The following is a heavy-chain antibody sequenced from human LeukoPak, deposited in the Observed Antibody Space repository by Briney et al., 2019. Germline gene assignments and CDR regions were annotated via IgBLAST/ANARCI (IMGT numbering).Heavy chain of an antibody. CDR3: ARHRGSGANNWNHRTSFFDY. D-gene: IGHD1-14*01. V-gene: IGHV3-30*03. J-gene: IGHJ4*02. CDR2: ISYDGSNK. CDR1: GFTFSSYG. Sequence: PGGSLRLSCAASGFTFSSYGMHWVRQAPGKGLEWVAVISYDGSNKYYADSVKGRFTISRDNSKNTLYLQMNSLRAEDTAVYYCARHRGSGANNWNHRTSFFDYWGQGTLVTVSS.